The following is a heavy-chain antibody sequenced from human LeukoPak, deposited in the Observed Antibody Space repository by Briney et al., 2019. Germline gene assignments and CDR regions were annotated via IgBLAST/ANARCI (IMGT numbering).Heavy chain of an antibody. CDR3: ARLRGYSYGSFDY. Sequence: PGGSLRLSCAASGFSFSSFSMNWVRQAPGKGLEWVSYISGGSSFTYYVDSVKGRFTISRDNAKNSLYLQMNSLRAEDTAVYYCARLRGYSYGSFDYWGQGTLVTVSS. CDR2: ISGGSSFT. D-gene: IGHD5-18*01. V-gene: IGHV3-21*01. CDR1: GFSFSSFS. J-gene: IGHJ4*02.